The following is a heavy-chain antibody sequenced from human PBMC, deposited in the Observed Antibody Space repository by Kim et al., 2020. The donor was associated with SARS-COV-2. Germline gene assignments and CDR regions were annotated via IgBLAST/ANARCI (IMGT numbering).Heavy chain of an antibody. CDR1: GFTFSSHA. CDR2: ISGSGDRT. V-gene: IGHV3-23*01. J-gene: IGHJ4*02. Sequence: GGSLRLSCAASGFTFSSHAMSWVRQAPGKGLEWVSSISGSGDRTYYADSVKGRFTISRDNSKNTLSLQMNSLRADDTAVYYCVEVGAAGYWGQGTLVTVSS. CDR3: VEVGAAGY. D-gene: IGHD1-26*01.